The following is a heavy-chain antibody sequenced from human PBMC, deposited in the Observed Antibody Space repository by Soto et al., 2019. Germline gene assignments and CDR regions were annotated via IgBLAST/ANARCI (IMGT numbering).Heavy chain of an antibody. D-gene: IGHD3-3*01. CDR3: AHRILRTVFGLVTTTAIYFDF. J-gene: IGHJ4*02. V-gene: IGHV2-5*02. CDR1: VFSLTTSGVG. CDR2: IYWDDDK. Sequence: QITLNESGPTVVKPAEPLTLTCTFSVFSLTTSGVGVDWIRQSPGKAPEWLALIYWDDDKRYSASLKSRLTITKDTSKNQVVLTMASVDPADTATYYCAHRILRTVFGLVTTTAIYFDFWGQGTPVVVSS.